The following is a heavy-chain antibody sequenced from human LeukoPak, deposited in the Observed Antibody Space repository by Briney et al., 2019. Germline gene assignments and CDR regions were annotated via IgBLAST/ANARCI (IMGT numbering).Heavy chain of an antibody. Sequence: GGSLRLSWAASGLTVSSNYMNWVRQAPGKGLEWVSLIYLGGSTYYADSVKGRFTISRDNSKNTLYLQMNSLRADDTAVYYCARGQRAAASFDYWGQGTLVTVSS. CDR1: GLTVSSNY. J-gene: IGHJ4*02. V-gene: IGHV3-66*01. CDR3: ARGQRAAASFDY. CDR2: IYLGGST. D-gene: IGHD6-13*01.